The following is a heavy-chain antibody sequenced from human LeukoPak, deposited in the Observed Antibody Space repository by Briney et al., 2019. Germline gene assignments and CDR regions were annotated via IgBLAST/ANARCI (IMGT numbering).Heavy chain of an antibody. Sequence: NPSETLSLTCAVYDGSFSGYYWSWIRQPPGKGLEWIREINHSGSTNYNPSLKSRVTISVDTSKNQFSLKLSSVTAADTAVYYCARHGLGTAVVAAFRNACDTWGQGTMVTVSS. V-gene: IGHV4-34*01. D-gene: IGHD5-18*01. CDR3: ARHGLGTAVVAAFRNACDT. CDR2: INHSGST. CDR1: DGSFSGYY. J-gene: IGHJ3*02.